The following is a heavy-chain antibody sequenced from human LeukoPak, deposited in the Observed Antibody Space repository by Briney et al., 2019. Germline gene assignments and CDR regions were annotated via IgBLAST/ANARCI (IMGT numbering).Heavy chain of an antibody. J-gene: IGHJ4*02. CDR3: ARGIAVAYFDY. CDR2: ISSSSSYI. V-gene: IGHV3-21*01. CDR1: GFTFSSYS. Sequence: GGSLRLSCAASGFTFSSYSMNWVRQAPGKGLEWVSSISSSSSYIYYADSVKGRFTISGDNAKNSLYLQMNSLRAEDTAVYYCARGIAVAYFDYWGQGPLVTVSS. D-gene: IGHD6-19*01.